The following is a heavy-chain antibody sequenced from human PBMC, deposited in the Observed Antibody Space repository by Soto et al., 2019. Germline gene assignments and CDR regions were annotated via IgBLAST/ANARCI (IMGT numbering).Heavy chain of an antibody. Sequence: ASVKVSCKASGYTFTSHYMHWVRQAPGQGLEWMGIINPSGGSTSYAQKFQGRVTMTRDTSTSTVYMELSSLRSEDTAVYYCARRNRITIFGVVTNENWFDPWGQGTLVTVSS. D-gene: IGHD3-3*01. CDR1: GYTFTSHY. V-gene: IGHV1-46*01. CDR3: ARRNRITIFGVVTNENWFDP. J-gene: IGHJ5*02. CDR2: INPSGGST.